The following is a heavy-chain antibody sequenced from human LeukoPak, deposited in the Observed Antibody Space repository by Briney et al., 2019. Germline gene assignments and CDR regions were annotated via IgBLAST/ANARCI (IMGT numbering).Heavy chain of an antibody. CDR3: ARTYCNSTRCSNWFDP. CDR2: FDPEDGET. V-gene: IGHV1-24*01. J-gene: IGHJ5*02. D-gene: IGHD2-2*01. CDR1: GYTLTELS. Sequence: ASVKVSCKVSGYTLTELSMHWVRQAPGKGLGWMGGFDPEDGETIYAQKFQGRVTMTEDTSTDTAYMELSRLRSDDTAVYYCARTYCNSTRCSNWFDPWGQGTLVTVSS.